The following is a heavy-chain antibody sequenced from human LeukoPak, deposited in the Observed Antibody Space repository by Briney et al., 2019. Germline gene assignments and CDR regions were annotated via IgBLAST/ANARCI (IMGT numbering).Heavy chain of an antibody. Sequence: GGSLRLSCAASGFTFSSYWIHWVRQAPGKGLVLVSRIHGDGGTGTYADSVRGRFTISRDNARNTVYLQMNSLRAEDTAVYYCARSSYQPYFDYWGRGTLVTVSS. CDR2: IHGDGGTG. J-gene: IGHJ4*02. D-gene: IGHD1-26*01. CDR3: ARSSYQPYFDY. V-gene: IGHV3-74*01. CDR1: GFTFSSYW.